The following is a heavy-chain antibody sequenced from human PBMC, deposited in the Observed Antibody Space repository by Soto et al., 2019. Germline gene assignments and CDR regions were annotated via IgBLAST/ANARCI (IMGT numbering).Heavy chain of an antibody. CDR1: GFTFSSYA. D-gene: IGHD6-19*01. CDR3: AKDRVQQWLVPDDY. CDR2: ISGSGGST. V-gene: IGHV3-23*01. J-gene: IGHJ4*02. Sequence: GRSLRLPCAASGFTFSSYAMSWVRQAPGKGLEWVSAISGSGGSTYYADSVKGRFTISRDNSKNTLYLQMNSLRAEDTAVYYCAKDRVQQWLVPDDYWGQGTLVTVSS.